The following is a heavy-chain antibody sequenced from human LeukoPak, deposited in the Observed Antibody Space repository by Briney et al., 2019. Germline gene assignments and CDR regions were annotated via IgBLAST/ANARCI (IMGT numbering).Heavy chain of an antibody. CDR3: ARDGVAQYTAMELYFDY. CDR1: GFTFSSYA. D-gene: IGHD5-18*01. V-gene: IGHV3-30-3*01. J-gene: IGHJ4*02. Sequence: GGSLRLSCAASGFTFSSYAMHWVRQAPGKGLEWVAVISYDGSNKYYADSVKGRFTISRDNSKNTLYLQMNSLRAEDTAVYYCARDGVAQYTAMELYFDYWGQGTLVTVSS. CDR2: ISYDGSNK.